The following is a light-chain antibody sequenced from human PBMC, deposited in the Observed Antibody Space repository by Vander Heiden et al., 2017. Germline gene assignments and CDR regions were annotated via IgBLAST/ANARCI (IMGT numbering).Light chain of an antibody. J-gene: IGLJ1*01. CDR3: CSYAGDSTYV. CDR2: EVT. Sequence: QSALTQPAPVSGSPGQSITISCTGTSTDVGNYNLVSLYQQHPGKAPEFMIYEVTKRPSGVSNRFSGSKSGNTASLTISGLQAEDEADYYCCSYAGDSTYVFGTGTKVTVL. CDR1: STDVGNYNL. V-gene: IGLV2-23*02.